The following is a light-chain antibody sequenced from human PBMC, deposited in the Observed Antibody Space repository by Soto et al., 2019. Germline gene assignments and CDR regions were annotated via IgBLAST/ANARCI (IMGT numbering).Light chain of an antibody. CDR3: SSYTSSSNRV. CDR2: EVS. J-gene: IGLJ3*02. CDR1: SSDVGGYSY. Sequence: QSALTQPASVSGSPGQSITISCTGTSSDVGGYSYVSWYQQHPGKAPKLMIYEVSNRPSGVSNRFSGSKSGNTASLTISGLQAEDEADYYCSSYTSSSNRVFGGGTKLTVL. V-gene: IGLV2-14*01.